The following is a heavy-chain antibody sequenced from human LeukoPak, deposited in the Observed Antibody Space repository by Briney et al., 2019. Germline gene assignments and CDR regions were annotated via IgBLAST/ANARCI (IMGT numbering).Heavy chain of an antibody. Sequence: PGGSLRLSCAASGFTFSSYAMHWVRQAPGKGLEWVAVISYDGSNKYYADSVKGRFTISRDNSKNTLYLQMNRLRAEDTAVYYCARDTSVVPAANVYWGQGTLVTVSS. CDR2: ISYDGSNK. D-gene: IGHD2-2*01. CDR1: GFTFSSYA. CDR3: ARDTSVVPAANVY. J-gene: IGHJ4*02. V-gene: IGHV3-30-3*01.